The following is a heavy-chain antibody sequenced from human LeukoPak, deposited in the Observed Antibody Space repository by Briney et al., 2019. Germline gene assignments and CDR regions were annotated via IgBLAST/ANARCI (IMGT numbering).Heavy chain of an antibody. J-gene: IGHJ6*02. CDR3: ARVYSSGWYAYYYYGMDV. V-gene: IGHV3-30-3*01. CDR1: GFTFSSYA. CDR2: ISYDGSNK. Sequence: PGGSLRLSCAASGFTFSSYAMHWVRQAPGKGLEWVAVISYDGSNKYYADSVKGRFTISRDNSKNTLYLQMNSLRAEDTAVYYCARVYSSGWYAYYYYGMDVWGQGTTVTVSS. D-gene: IGHD6-19*01.